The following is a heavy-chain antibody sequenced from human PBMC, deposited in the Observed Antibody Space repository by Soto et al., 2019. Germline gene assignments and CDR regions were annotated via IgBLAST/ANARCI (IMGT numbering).Heavy chain of an antibody. D-gene: IGHD2-15*01. CDR3: ARDIVVVVAATTGDVFDI. CDR1: GGTFSSYA. V-gene: IGHV1-69*06. Sequence: WASVKVSCKASGGTFSSYAISWVRQAPGQGLEWMGGIIPIFGTANYAQKFQGRVTITADKSTSTAYMELRSLRSDDTAVYYCARDIVVVVAATTGDVFDIWGQGTMVTVSS. J-gene: IGHJ3*02. CDR2: IIPIFGTA.